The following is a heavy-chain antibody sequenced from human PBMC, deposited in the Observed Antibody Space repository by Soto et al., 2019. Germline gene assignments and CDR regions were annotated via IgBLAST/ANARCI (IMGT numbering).Heavy chain of an antibody. CDR2: IYPGDSDT. J-gene: IGHJ4*01. CDR1: GFTFTSYW. CDR3: AKHEGYCSTTTCSNFDY. Sequence: GESLKIPCKGSGFTFTSYWIAWVRQMPGKGLEWMGIIYPGDSDTSYSPSFQGQVTISADKSINTAYLHWSSLKASDTAIYYCAKHEGYCSTTTCSNFDYWGQGTLVTVSS. D-gene: IGHD2-2*01. V-gene: IGHV5-51*01.